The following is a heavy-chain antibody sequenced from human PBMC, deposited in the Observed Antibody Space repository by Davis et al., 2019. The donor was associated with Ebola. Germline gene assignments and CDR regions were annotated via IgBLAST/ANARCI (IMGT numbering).Heavy chain of an antibody. Sequence: SATLSLTCSVSGGSISSGTYYWGWVRQPPGKGLEWIGSIYYNGRTYYSSSLEGRVTILLDTSKNQFSLKLRSVTAADTAVYFCARLSGLFSSSSGALYFDLWGRGTTVSVSS. CDR2: IYYNGRT. V-gene: IGHV4-39*07. D-gene: IGHD6-6*01. CDR1: GGSISSGTYY. CDR3: ARLSGLFSSSSGALYFDL. J-gene: IGHJ2*01.